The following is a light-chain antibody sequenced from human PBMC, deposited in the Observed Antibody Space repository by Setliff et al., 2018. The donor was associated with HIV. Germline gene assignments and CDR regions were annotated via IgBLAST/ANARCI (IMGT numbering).Light chain of an antibody. Sequence: QSVLTQPASVSGSPGQSITISCTGTSSDVGGYSCVSWYQQHPDKAPKLIIYEVRNRPSGVSNRFSGSKSGNTASLTISGLQAEDEADYYCSSYASTNTLPFGTGTKVTVL. CDR3: SSYASTNTLP. V-gene: IGLV2-14*01. CDR1: SSDVGGYSC. J-gene: IGLJ1*01. CDR2: EVR.